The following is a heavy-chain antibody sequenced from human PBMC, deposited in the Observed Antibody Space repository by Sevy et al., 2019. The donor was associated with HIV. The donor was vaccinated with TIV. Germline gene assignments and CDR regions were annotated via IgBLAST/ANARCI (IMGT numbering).Heavy chain of an antibody. CDR1: GGSISRSSYY. CDR2: IYYSGST. Sequence: SETLSLTCTVSGGSISRSSYYWGWIRQPPGKGLEWIGSIYYSGSTYYNPSLKSRGTISVDTSKNQFSLKLSSVTAADTAVYYCARISLWNYCAFDIWGQGTMVTVSS. CDR3: ARISLWNYCAFDI. V-gene: IGHV4-39*01. D-gene: IGHD1-7*01. J-gene: IGHJ3*02.